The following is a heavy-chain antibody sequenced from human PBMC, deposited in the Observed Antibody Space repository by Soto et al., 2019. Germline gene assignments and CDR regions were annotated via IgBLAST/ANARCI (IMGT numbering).Heavy chain of an antibody. CDR3: AKDRGALRWSEEHYYFDY. Sequence: QPGGSLRLSCAASGFTFSSYGMHWVRQAPGKGLEWVAVILYDGSKKYYADSMKGRFTISRDNSKNTLYLQMDSLRAEDTAVYYCAKDRGALRWSEEHYYFDYWGQGALVTSPQ. V-gene: IGHV3-30*18. CDR1: GFTFSSYG. D-gene: IGHD4-17*01. CDR2: ILYDGSKK. J-gene: IGHJ4*02.